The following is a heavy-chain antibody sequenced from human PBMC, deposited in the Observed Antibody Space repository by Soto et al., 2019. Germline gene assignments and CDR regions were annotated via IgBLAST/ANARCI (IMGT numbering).Heavy chain of an antibody. CDR2: ISTSSSTI. CDR3: ARAQRDAHNWVDP. D-gene: IGHD2-2*01. CDR1: GYTFSDYE. J-gene: IGHJ5*02. Sequence: EVQLVESGGALVQPGGSLRLSCVGSGYTFSDYEMNWVRQAPGKGLEWVSYISTSSSTIFYADSVKGRFTISRDNVKNSLYLQMNSLRDEDTAVYYCARAQRDAHNWVDPWGQGTLVTVSS. V-gene: IGHV3-48*02.